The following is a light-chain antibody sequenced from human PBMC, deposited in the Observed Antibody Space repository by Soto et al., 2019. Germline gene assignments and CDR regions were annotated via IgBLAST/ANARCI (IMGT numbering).Light chain of an antibody. CDR3: QQYGSSGT. V-gene: IGKV3-20*01. Sequence: MPQSPHILSVSPGARATLSCRASQSVSSNLAWYQQKPGQAPRLLIYGASNRATGIPDRFSGSGSGTDFTLTISRLEPEDFAVYYCQQYGSSGTFGQGTKVDIK. J-gene: IGKJ1*01. CDR2: GAS. CDR1: QSVSSN.